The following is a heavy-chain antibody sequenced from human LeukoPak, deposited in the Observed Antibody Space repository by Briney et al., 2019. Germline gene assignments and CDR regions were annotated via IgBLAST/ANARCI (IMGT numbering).Heavy chain of an antibody. J-gene: IGHJ5*02. CDR1: GGSISSGGYY. D-gene: IGHD1-1*01. V-gene: IGHV4-61*02. CDR3: ARDRPTNH. Sequence: SQTLSLTCTVSGGSISSGGYYWSWIRQPAGKGLEWIGRVYASGSSNYNPSLKSRVTISVDTSKNQFSLKLSSVTAADTAVYYCARDRPTNHWGQGTLVTVSS. CDR2: VYASGSS.